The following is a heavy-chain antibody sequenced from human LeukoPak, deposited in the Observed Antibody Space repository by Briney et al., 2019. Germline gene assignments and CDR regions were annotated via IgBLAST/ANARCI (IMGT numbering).Heavy chain of an antibody. CDR2: ISAYNGNT. J-gene: IGHJ4*02. D-gene: IGHD3-10*01. V-gene: IGHV1-18*01. CDR1: GYTFTSYG. CDR3: ARGNYYGSGSYYYLDY. Sequence: ASVKVSCKASGYTFTSYGISWVRQAPGQGLEWMGWISAYNGNTNYAQKLQGRVTMTTDTSTSTASMELRSLRSDDTAVYYCARGNYYGSGSYYYLDYWGQGTLVTVSS.